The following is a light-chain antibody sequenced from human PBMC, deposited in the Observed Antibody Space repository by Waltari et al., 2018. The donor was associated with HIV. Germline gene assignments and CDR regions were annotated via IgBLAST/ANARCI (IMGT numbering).Light chain of an antibody. CDR3: QHHDNLPIT. CDR1: QDITHY. V-gene: IGKV1-33*01. J-gene: IGKJ5*01. Sequence: DIQMTQSPSSLSASVGDRVTITCQASQDITHYLNWYQQKQGKAPNLLIFDASKLQPGVPSRFRGSGSGTDFTFTISSLEPEDIATYFCQHHDNLPITFGQGTRLEMK. CDR2: DAS.